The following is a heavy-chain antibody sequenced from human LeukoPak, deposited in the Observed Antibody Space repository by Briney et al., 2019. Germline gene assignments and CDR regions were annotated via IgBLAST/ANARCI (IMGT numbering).Heavy chain of an antibody. Sequence: GGSLRLSCAASGFIFSNHWMHWVRQAPGKGLVWVSRIDSDGRSTSYADSVKGRFTISRDNAKNTLHLQMNSLRAEDTAVYYCAAGPAGNGHLSSYWGQGTRVTVSS. J-gene: IGHJ4*02. CDR1: GFIFSNHW. CDR3: AAGPAGNGHLSSY. D-gene: IGHD1-1*01. CDR2: IDSDGRST. V-gene: IGHV3-74*01.